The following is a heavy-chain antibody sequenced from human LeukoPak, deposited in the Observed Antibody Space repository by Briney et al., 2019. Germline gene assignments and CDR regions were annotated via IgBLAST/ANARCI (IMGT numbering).Heavy chain of an antibody. V-gene: IGHV3-69-1*01. J-gene: IGHJ3*02. Sequence: PGGSLRLSCPPSAFAFNYAWVSWVRHAPGKGLEWVSSITRSNYIYYADSVKGRFTISRDNAKNSLYLQMNSLRAEDTAVYYCAGYASSGRRDGFDIWGQGTMVTFPS. CDR1: AFAFNYAW. CDR2: ITRSNYI. D-gene: IGHD3-22*01. CDR3: AGYASSGRRDGFDI.